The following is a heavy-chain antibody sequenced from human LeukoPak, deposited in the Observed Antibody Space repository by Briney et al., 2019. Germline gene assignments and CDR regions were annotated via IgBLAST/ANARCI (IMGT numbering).Heavy chain of an antibody. V-gene: IGHV1-69*06. CDR1: GGTFSIYA. Sequence: ASVKVCCKASGGTFSIYATSWVRQAPGQGLEWMGGIIPIFGTANYAQKFQGRVTIIADKTTSTAYMELSSLRSEDTAVYYCARDRNPGEINIMDVWGKGTTVTVSS. J-gene: IGHJ6*04. CDR3: ARDRNPGEINIMDV. CDR2: IIPIFGTA. D-gene: IGHD3-10*01.